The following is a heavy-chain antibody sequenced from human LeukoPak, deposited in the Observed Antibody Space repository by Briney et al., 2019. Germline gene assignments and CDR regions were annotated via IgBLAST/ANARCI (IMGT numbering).Heavy chain of an antibody. CDR2: IYTSGST. CDR3: ARDLTYYYDSSGYIMDAFDI. V-gene: IGHV4-61*02. CDR1: GGSISSGSYY. Sequence: SQTLSLTCTVSGGSISSGSYYWSWMRQPAGKGLECIGRIYTSGSTNYNPSLKSRVTISVDTTNNQFSLKLSSVTAADTAVYYCARDLTYYYDSSGYIMDAFDIWGQGKMVTVSS. D-gene: IGHD3-22*01. J-gene: IGHJ3*02.